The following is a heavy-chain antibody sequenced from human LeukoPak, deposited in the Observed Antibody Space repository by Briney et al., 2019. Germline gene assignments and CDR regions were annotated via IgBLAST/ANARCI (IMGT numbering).Heavy chain of an antibody. J-gene: IGHJ6*03. D-gene: IGHD6-13*01. CDR2: IYYSGST. V-gene: IGHV4-39*01. CDR3: ARHVYSSSWIYYYYMTS. Sequence: KPSETLSLTCTVSGGSISSSSYYWGWIRQPPGKGLEWIGSIYYSGSTYYNPSLKSRVTISVDTSKNQFSLKLSSVTAADTAVYYCARHVYSSSWIYYYYMTSGAKGPRSPSP. CDR1: GGSISSSSYY.